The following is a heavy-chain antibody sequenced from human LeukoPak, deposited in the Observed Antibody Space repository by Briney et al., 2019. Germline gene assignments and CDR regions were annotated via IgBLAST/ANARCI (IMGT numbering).Heavy chain of an antibody. CDR2: IYYSGST. CDR1: GGSISSGGYY. D-gene: IGHD3-10*01. J-gene: IGHJ5*02. CDR3: AGYTYYYGSGSCYASYYWFDP. V-gene: IGHV4-31*03. Sequence: SETLSLTCTVSGGSISSGGYYWSWIRQHPGKGLEWIGYIYYSGSTYYNPSLKSRVAISVDTSKNQFSLKLSSVTAADTAVYYCAGYTYYYGSGSCYASYYWFDPWGQGTLVTVSS.